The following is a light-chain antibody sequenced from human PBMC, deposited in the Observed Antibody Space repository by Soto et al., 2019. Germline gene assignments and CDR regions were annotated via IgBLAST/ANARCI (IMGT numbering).Light chain of an antibody. CDR1: QRVSSN. CDR2: GAS. Sequence: EIVMTQSPATLSVSPGERATLSCRASQRVSSNLAWYQQKPGQAPRLLIYGASTRATGIPARFSGSGSGTEFTLTISSLQSEDFAVYYCQQYNNWPPTLGQGTKVEI. J-gene: IGKJ1*01. CDR3: QQYNNWPPT. V-gene: IGKV3-15*01.